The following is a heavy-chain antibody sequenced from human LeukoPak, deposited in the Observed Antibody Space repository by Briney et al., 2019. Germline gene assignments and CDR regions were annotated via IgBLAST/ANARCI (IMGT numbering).Heavy chain of an antibody. V-gene: IGHV4-34*01. Sequence: PWETLSLTCAVYGGSFIGYYWSWIRQPPGKGLEWIGEINHSGGANYNPSLKSRVTISADTSKSQFSLKLGSVTAADTAVYYCARVPLRFLEPFDYWGQGTLVTVSS. CDR1: GGSFIGYY. D-gene: IGHD3-3*01. CDR3: ARVPLRFLEPFDY. J-gene: IGHJ4*02. CDR2: INHSGGA.